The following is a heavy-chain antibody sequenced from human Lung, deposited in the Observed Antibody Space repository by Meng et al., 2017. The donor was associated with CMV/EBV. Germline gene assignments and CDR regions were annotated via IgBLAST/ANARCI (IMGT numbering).Heavy chain of an antibody. Sequence: ESLKISXKGSGYTFTDYWIGWVRQMPGKGLEWMGIIYPGDSDTRYRPSFQGQVTISADKSINTAYLQWSSLKASDTAIYYCARALGYCYNSTCRHLVLRCGLDVWGQGTTVTVSS. J-gene: IGHJ6*02. D-gene: IGHD2/OR15-2a*01. CDR3: ARALGYCYNSTCRHLVLRCGLDV. CDR1: GYTFTDYW. V-gene: IGHV5-51*01. CDR2: IYPGDSDT.